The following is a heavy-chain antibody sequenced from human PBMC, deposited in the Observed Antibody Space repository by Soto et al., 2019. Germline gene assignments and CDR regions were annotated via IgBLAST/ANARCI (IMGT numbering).Heavy chain of an antibody. CDR2: IYYSGST. D-gene: IGHD3-3*01. Sequence: SETLSLTCTVSCGSISSGGYYWSWIRQHPGKGLEWIGYIYYSGSTYYNPSLKSRVTISVDTSKNQFSLKLSSVTAADTAVYYCARTALEWLLHNWFDPWGQGTLVTVSS. J-gene: IGHJ5*02. CDR3: ARTALEWLLHNWFDP. V-gene: IGHV4-31*03. CDR1: CGSISSGGYY.